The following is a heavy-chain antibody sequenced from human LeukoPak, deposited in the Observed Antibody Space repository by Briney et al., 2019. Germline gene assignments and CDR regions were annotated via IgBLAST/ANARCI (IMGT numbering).Heavy chain of an antibody. D-gene: IGHD6-13*01. V-gene: IGHV4-34*01. Sequence: PSETLSLTCAVYGGSFSGYYWSWIRQPPGKGLEWIGEINHSGSTNYNPSLKSRVTISVDTSKNQFSLKLSSVTAADTAVYYCARGTGYSSSWYGDYYYMDVWGKGTTVTVSS. CDR2: INHSGST. J-gene: IGHJ6*03. CDR1: GGSFSGYY. CDR3: ARGTGYSSSWYGDYYYMDV.